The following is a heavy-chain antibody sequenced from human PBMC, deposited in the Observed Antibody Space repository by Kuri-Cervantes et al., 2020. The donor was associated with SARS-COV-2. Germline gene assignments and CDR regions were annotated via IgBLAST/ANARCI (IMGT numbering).Heavy chain of an antibody. CDR2: ISYDGSNK. J-gene: IGHJ6*02. V-gene: IGHV3-30*07. Sequence: GGSLRLSCAASGFTFSSYAMHWVRQAPGKGLEWVAVISYDGSNKYYADSVKGRFTISRDNAKNSLYLQMNSLRAEDTAVYYCARDLGGDLEQLVGYYYGMDVWGQGTTVTVSS. CDR3: ARDLGGDLEQLVGYYYGMDV. CDR1: GFTFSSYA. D-gene: IGHD6-6*01.